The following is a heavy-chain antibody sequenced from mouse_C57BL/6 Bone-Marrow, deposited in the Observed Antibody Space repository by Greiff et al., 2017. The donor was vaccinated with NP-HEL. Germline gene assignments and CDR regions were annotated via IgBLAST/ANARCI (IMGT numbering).Heavy chain of an antibody. CDR1: GYTFTDYN. J-gene: IGHJ3*01. D-gene: IGHD2-3*01. V-gene: IGHV1-18*01. CDR2: INPNNGGT. CDR3: ARALDGYYLFAY. Sequence: EVKLMESGPELVKPGASVKIPCKASGYTFTDYNMDWVKQSHGKSLEWIGDINPNNGGTIYNQKFKGKATLTVDKSSSTAYMELRSLTSEDTAVYYCARALDGYYLFAYWGQGTLVTVSA.